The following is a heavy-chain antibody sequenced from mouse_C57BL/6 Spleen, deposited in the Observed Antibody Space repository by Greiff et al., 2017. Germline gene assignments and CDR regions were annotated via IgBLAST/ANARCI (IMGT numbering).Heavy chain of an antibody. CDR3: AIDGYYSFDY. CDR2: IHPSDSDT. Sequence: VKQRPGQGLEWIGRIHPSDSDTNYNQKFKGKATLTVDKSSSTAYMQLSSLTSEDSAVYYCAIDGYYSFDYWGQGTTLTVSS. V-gene: IGHV1-74*01. J-gene: IGHJ2*01. D-gene: IGHD2-3*01.